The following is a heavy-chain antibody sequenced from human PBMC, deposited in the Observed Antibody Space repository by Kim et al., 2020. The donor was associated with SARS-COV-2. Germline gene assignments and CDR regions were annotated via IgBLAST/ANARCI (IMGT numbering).Heavy chain of an antibody. D-gene: IGHD6-19*01. CDR2: GNT. V-gene: IGHV1-3*01. J-gene: IGHJ4*02. Sequence: GNTKDSQKFQGRVTITRDPSASTAYMELSSLRSEDTAVYYCARGSGWAFDYWGQGTLVTVAS. CDR3: ARGSGWAFDY.